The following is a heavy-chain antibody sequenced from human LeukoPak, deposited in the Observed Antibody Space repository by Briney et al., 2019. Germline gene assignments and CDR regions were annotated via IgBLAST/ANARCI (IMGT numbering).Heavy chain of an antibody. CDR1: GFTFSSYG. J-gene: IGHJ4*02. V-gene: IGHV3-33*06. D-gene: IGHD1-26*01. CDR3: AKDRRAVGALDY. Sequence: PGWSLRLSCAASGFTFSSYGMHWVRQAPGKGLEWVAVIWYDGSNKYYADSVKGRFTISRDNSKNTLYLQMNSLRAEDTAVYYCAKDRRAVGALDYWGQGTLVTVSS. CDR2: IWYDGSNK.